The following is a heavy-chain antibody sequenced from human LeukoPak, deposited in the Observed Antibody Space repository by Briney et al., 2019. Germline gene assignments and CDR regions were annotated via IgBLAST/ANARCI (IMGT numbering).Heavy chain of an antibody. CDR2: IYYSGST. CDR1: GGSISSYY. J-gene: IGHJ6*03. V-gene: IGHV4-59*01. CDR3: ARVRISMVRGVIPMYSSRRYMDV. Sequence: SETLSLTCTVSGGSISSYYWSWIRQPPGKGLEWIRYIYYSGSTNYNPSLKSRVTISVDTSKNQFSLKLSSVTAADTAVYYCARVRISMVRGVIPMYSSRRYMDVWGKGTTVTVSS. D-gene: IGHD3-10*01.